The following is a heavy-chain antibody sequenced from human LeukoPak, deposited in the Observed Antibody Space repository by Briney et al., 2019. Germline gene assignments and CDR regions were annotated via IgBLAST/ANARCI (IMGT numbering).Heavy chain of an antibody. J-gene: IGHJ6*02. CDR1: GFTFSSYA. V-gene: IGHV3-23*01. CDR3: AKVLFPSGSSDYYYYGMDV. CDR2: ISGSGGST. D-gene: IGHD2-21*01. Sequence: GGSLRLSCAASGFTFSSYAMSWVRQAPGKGLEWVSAISGSGGSTYYADSVKGRFTISRDNSKNTLYLQMNSLRAEDTAVYYCAKVLFPSGSSDYYYYGMDVWGQGTTVTVSS.